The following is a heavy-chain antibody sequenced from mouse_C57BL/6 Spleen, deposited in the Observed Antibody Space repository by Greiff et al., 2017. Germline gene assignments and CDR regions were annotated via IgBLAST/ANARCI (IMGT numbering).Heavy chain of an antibody. CDR2: INPGSGGT. CDR3: AREYYGSSYGFAY. J-gene: IGHJ3*01. D-gene: IGHD1-1*01. Sequence: DQLQQSGAELVRPGTSVKVSCKASGYAFTNYLIEWVKQRPGQGLEWIGVINPGSGGTNYNEKFKGKATLTADKSSSTAYMQLSSLTSEDSAVYFCAREYYGSSYGFAYWGQGTLVTVSA. CDR1: GYAFTNYL. V-gene: IGHV1-54*01.